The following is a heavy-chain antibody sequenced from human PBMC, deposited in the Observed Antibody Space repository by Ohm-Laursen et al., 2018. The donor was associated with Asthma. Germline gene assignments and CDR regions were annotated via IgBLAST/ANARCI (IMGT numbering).Heavy chain of an antibody. V-gene: IGHV3-53*01. Sequence: SLRLSCAASGLTVSSNYMSWVRQAPGKGLEWVSVIYSGGSTYYADSVKGRFTISRDNSKNTLYLQMNSLRAEDTAVYYCARDSGGWYFDLWGRGTLVTVSS. CDR1: GLTVSSNY. CDR3: ARDSGGWYFDL. CDR2: IYSGGST. J-gene: IGHJ2*01.